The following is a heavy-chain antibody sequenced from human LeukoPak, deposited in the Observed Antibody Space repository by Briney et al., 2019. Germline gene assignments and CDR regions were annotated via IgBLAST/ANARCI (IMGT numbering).Heavy chain of an antibody. V-gene: IGHV1-8*03. Sequence: ASVKVSXKASGYTFTSYDINWVRQATGQGLEWMGWMNPNSGNTGYAQKFQGRVTITRNTSISTAYMELSSLRSEDTAVYYCARATDGYSYGYDAFDIWGQGTMVTVSS. CDR3: ARATDGYSYGYDAFDI. D-gene: IGHD5-18*01. J-gene: IGHJ3*02. CDR1: GYTFTSYD. CDR2: MNPNSGNT.